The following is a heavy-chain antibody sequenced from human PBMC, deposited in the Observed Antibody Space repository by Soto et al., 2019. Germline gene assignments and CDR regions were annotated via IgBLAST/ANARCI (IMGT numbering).Heavy chain of an antibody. D-gene: IGHD6-13*01. CDR1: GGSFNGYY. CDR2: INHSGST. V-gene: IGHV4-34*01. J-gene: IGHJ6*02. CDR3: ARGTGSSSWYARYRAVGLDV. Sequence: SETLSLTCAVDGGSFNGYYWTWIRQTPGKGLEWIGEINHSGSTNYNPSLKSRVTISVDTSKNQFSLKLSSVTAADTAVYYCARGTGSSSWYARYRAVGLDVWGQRTTVTVSS.